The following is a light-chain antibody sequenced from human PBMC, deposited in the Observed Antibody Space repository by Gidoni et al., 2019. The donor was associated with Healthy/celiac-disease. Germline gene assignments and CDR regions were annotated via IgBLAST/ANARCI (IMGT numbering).Light chain of an antibody. CDR3: QQYDNPYT. Sequence: DIQMTQSPSSLSASVGDRVTITCQASQDISNYLNWYQPKPGKAPKLLIYDASNLETGVPSRFSGSGSGTDFTFTISSLQPEDIATYYCQQYDNPYTFGQGTKLEIK. V-gene: IGKV1-33*01. CDR1: QDISNY. CDR2: DAS. J-gene: IGKJ2*01.